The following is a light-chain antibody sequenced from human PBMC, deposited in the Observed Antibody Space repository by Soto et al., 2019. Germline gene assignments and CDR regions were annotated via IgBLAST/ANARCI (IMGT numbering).Light chain of an antibody. Sequence: DIQMTQSPTSLSASGGDRVTITCRASQGIRNYVAWYQQIPGKSPKLLIYAASTLQSGVPSRFSGSGSGTDFTLTSNGLQARNGATYSCHDYSTVPVFAHGTKGEI. CDR1: QGIRNY. CDR3: HDYSTVPV. V-gene: IGKV1-27*01. J-gene: IGKJ3*01. CDR2: AAS.